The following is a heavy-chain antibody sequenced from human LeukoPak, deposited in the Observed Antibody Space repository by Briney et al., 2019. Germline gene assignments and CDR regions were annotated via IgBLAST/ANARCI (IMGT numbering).Heavy chain of an antibody. CDR1: GFTFSTYA. V-gene: IGHV3-23*01. D-gene: IGHD7-27*01. J-gene: IGHJ3*02. Sequence: GGSLRLSCADSGFTFSTYAMNWVRQAPGKGLEWVSAISASGGDTHYADSVKGRFTISRDNSKNMLYLQMNSLRADDTAVYYCASGRQCGDNAFDIWGQGTLVIVSS. CDR3: ASGRQCGDNAFDI. CDR2: ISASGGDT.